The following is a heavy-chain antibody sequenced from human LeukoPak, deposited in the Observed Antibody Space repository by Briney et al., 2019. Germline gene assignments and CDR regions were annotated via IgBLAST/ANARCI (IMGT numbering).Heavy chain of an antibody. CDR3: ARDPRGPTKYDRSHRDTFDH. J-gene: IGHJ4*02. CDR2: VSSSGSYT. V-gene: IGHV3-23*01. Sequence: GGSLRLSCVASGFSLSNYIMSWVRQAPGKGLEWVSTVSSSGSYTYYADSVKGRFTISRDNSKNTVYLEVNSLRAEDTAVYYCARDPRGPTKYDRSHRDTFDHWGQGTQVTVSS. CDR1: GFSLSNYI. D-gene: IGHD3-22*01.